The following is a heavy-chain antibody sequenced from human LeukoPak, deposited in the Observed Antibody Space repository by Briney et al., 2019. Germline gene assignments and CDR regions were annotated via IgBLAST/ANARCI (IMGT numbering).Heavy chain of an antibody. CDR1: GFTFSSFA. D-gene: IGHD6-19*01. Sequence: GGSLRLSCSAAGFTFSSFAMQWVRQAPGKGLEYVSAISSNGRSTYYPDSVKGRFTISRDNSKNTLYLQMSSLRAEDTAVYYCVNQISGWVYWGQGTLVTVSS. V-gene: IGHV3-64D*06. J-gene: IGHJ4*02. CDR3: VNQISGWVY. CDR2: ISSNGRST.